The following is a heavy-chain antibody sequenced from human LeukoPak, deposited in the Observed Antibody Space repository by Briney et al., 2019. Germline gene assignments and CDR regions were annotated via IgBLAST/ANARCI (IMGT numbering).Heavy chain of an antibody. V-gene: IGHV3-30*18. CDR2: ISYDGSNK. D-gene: IGHD2-8*01. CDR1: GFXXXSYV. J-gene: IGHJ3*02. Sequence: LXLXXXXSGFXXXSYVMHWVRQAPGKGLEWVAVISYDGSNKYYADSVKGRFTISRDNSKNTLYLQMNSLRAEDTAVYYCANIHYCTNGVCFYSGNDAFDIWGQGTMVTVSS. CDR3: ANIHYCTNGVCFYSGNDAFDI.